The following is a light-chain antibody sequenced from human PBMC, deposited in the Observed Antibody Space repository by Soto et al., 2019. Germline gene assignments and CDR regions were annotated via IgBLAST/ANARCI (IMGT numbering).Light chain of an antibody. Sequence: QSVLTQPASVSGSPGQSITISCTGTSSDVGGYNYVSWYQHHPGKAPKLMIYEVSNRPSGVSNRFSGSKSGNTASLTISGLQPEDEADYYCTSYTSSTTYVVFGGGTQLTVL. V-gene: IGLV2-14*01. CDR3: TSYTSSTTYVV. J-gene: IGLJ2*01. CDR2: EVS. CDR1: SSDVGGYNY.